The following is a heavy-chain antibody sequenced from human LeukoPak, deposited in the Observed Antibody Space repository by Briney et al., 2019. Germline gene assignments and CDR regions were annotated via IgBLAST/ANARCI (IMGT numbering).Heavy chain of an antibody. CDR1: GFTFSTYT. CDR3: AKATPDIGWSMGAFEI. J-gene: IGHJ3*02. Sequence: GGSLRLSCVGSGFTFSTYTMSWVRQSPRKGLEWVSAINNGGNTNYADSVKGRFTISRDNPKNTLYLQMNSLRAEDTAVYFCAKATPDIGWSMGAFEIWGQGTMVAVS. CDR2: INNGGNT. V-gene: IGHV3-23*01. D-gene: IGHD6-19*01.